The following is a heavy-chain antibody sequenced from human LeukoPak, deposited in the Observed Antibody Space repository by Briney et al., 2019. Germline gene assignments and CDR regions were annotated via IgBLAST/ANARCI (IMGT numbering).Heavy chain of an antibody. J-gene: IGHJ4*02. CDR2: IYYSGST. CDR3: ARVGWSGSEFDY. D-gene: IGHD3-3*01. Sequence: PSETLSLTCTVSGGSISSYYWSWIRQPPGKGLEWIGYIYYSGSTNYNPSLKSRVTISVDTSKNQFSLKLSSVTAADTAVYYCARVGWSGSEFDYWGQGTLVTVSS. CDR1: GGSISSYY. V-gene: IGHV4-59*01.